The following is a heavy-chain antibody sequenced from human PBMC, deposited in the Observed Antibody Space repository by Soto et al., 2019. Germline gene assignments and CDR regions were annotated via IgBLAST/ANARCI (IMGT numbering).Heavy chain of an antibody. D-gene: IGHD4-17*01. Sequence: QMQLVQSGPEVKKPGTSVKVSCKASGFTFTSSAIQWVRQARGQRLEWIGWIVVGSGNTNYAQKFQERVTIARDVSTNTAFMELSSLRSEDTAVYYCAADENGGYSWGQGPLVTVSS. CDR1: GFTFTSSA. CDR3: AADENGGYS. J-gene: IGHJ4*02. V-gene: IGHV1-58*02. CDR2: IVVGSGNT.